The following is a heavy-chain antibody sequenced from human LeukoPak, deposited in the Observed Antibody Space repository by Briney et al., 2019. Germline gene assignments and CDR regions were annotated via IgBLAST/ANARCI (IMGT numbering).Heavy chain of an antibody. V-gene: IGHV3-21*01. CDR2: ISSSSSYI. CDR3: ASPVIAVAEYYYYGMDV. D-gene: IGHD6-19*01. CDR1: GFTFSSYS. Sequence: GGSLRLSCAASGFTFSSYSMNWVRQAPGKGLEWVSSISSSSSYIYYADSVKGRFTISRDNAKNSLYLQMNSLRAEDTAVYYCASPVIAVAEYYYYGMDVWGQGTTVTVSS. J-gene: IGHJ6*02.